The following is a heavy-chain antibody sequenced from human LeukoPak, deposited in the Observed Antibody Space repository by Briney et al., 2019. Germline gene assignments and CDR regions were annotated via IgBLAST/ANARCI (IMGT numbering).Heavy chain of an antibody. CDR3: STGPLGYVDY. V-gene: IGHV3-15*01. D-gene: IGHD2-2*01. CDR1: GFTFSNAW. CDR2: IKSKTDGGTT. Sequence: GGSLRLSCAASGFTFSNAWMSWVRQAPGKGLEWVGRIKSKTDGGTTDYAAPVKGRFTISRDASKNTLCLQMNSLKTEDTAVYYCSTGPLGYVDYWGQGTLVTVSS. J-gene: IGHJ4*02.